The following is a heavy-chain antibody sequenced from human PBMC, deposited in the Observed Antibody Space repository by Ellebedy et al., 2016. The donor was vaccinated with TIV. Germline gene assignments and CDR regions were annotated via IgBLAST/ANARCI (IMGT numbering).Heavy chain of an antibody. CDR1: GGTFSSYG. V-gene: IGHV1-2*02. Sequence: ASVKVSCKASGGTFSSYGISWVRQAPGQGLEWMGWINPNSGGTNYAQKFQGRVTMTRDTSISTAYMELSRLKSDDTAVYYCARSLEWLFGAFDIWGQGTMVTVSS. J-gene: IGHJ3*02. CDR3: ARSLEWLFGAFDI. CDR2: INPNSGGT. D-gene: IGHD3-3*01.